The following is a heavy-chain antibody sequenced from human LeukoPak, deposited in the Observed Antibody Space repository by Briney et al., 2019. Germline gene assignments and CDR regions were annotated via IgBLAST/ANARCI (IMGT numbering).Heavy chain of an antibody. J-gene: IGHJ4*02. V-gene: IGHV3-21*01. D-gene: IGHD6-19*01. CDR1: GFTFSSYS. CDR2: ISSSSSYI. CDR3: ARDHRQWLDHSCFDY. Sequence: KPGGSLRLSCAASGFTFSSYSMNWVRQAPGKGLEWVSSISSSSSYIYYADSVKGRFTISRDNAKNSLYLQMNSLRAEDTAVYYCARDHRQWLDHSCFDYWGQGTLVTVSS.